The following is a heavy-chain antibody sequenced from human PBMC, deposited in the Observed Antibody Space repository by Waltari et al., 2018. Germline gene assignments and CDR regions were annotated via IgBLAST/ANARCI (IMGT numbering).Heavy chain of an antibody. CDR2: IKSKIEGGTT. D-gene: IGHD1-26*01. J-gene: IGHJ4*02. CDR1: GFTFSNAW. Sequence: EVQLVESGGGLVKPGGSLRLSCAASGFTFSNAWMSWVRQAPGKGLAWVGRIKSKIEGGTTDYAAPVKGRFTISRDDSKNTLYLQMNSLKTEDTAVYYCTTSRVRYEWELQNWGQGTLVTVSS. CDR3: TTSRVRYEWELQN. V-gene: IGHV3-15*01.